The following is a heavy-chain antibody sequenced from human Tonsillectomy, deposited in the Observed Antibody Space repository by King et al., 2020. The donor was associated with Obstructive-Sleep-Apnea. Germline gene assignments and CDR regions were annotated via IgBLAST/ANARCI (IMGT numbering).Heavy chain of an antibody. CDR2: IDGTGHYT. CDR3: ATQTYSYGSGNLYYLDY. D-gene: IGHD3-10*01. CDR1: GFTFSSSN. V-gene: IGHV3-21*01. Sequence: VQLVESGGGLVKPGGSLRLSCAASGFTFSSSNMNWVRQAPGKGLEWVSYIDGTGHYTYYADSVKGRFTISRDNSKNSLSLQMNSLRDEDTATYYCATQTYSYGSGNLYYLDYWGQGSLVTVSS. J-gene: IGHJ4*02.